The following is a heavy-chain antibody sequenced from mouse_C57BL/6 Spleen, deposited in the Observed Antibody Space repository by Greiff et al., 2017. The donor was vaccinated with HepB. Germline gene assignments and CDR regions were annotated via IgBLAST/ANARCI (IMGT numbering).Heavy chain of an antibody. CDR3: TGTTVYYFDY. D-gene: IGHD1-1*01. CDR1: GFTFSNYW. J-gene: IGHJ2*01. CDR2: IRLKSDNYAT. Sequence: EVKLMESGGGLVQPGGSMKLSCVASGFTFSNYWMNWVRQSPEKGLEWVAQIRLKSDNYATHYAESVKGRFTISRDDSKSSVYLQMNNLRAEDTGIYYCTGTTVYYFDYWGQGTTLTVSS. V-gene: IGHV6-3*01.